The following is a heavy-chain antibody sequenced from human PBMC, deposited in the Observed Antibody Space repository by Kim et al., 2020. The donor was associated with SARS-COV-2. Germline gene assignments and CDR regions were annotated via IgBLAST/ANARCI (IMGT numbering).Heavy chain of an antibody. CDR3: ARDGTPVGRYYYMDV. J-gene: IGHJ6*03. D-gene: IGHD1-26*01. V-gene: IGHV1-3*01. CDR1: GYTFTSYA. Sequence: ASVKVSCKASGYTFTSYAMHWVRQAPGQRLEWMGWINAGNGNTKYSQKFQGRVTITRDTSASTAYMELSSLRSEDTAVYYCARDGTPVGRYYYMDVWGKGTTVTVSS. CDR2: INAGNGNT.